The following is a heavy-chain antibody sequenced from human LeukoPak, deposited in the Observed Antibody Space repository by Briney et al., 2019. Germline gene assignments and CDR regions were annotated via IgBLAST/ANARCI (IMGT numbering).Heavy chain of an antibody. CDR2: ITGNDGGT. D-gene: IGHD5-24*01. J-gene: IGHJ4*02. V-gene: IGHV3-23*01. CDR3: ARWRWLQSEFDY. Sequence: RGSLRLSCAASGFTFGSYAMNWVRQAPGKGLEWVSTITGNDGGTYYADSVKGRFTISRDNSKNTLYLQMNSLRAEDTALYYCARWRWLQSEFDYWGQGTLVTVSS. CDR1: GFTFGSYA.